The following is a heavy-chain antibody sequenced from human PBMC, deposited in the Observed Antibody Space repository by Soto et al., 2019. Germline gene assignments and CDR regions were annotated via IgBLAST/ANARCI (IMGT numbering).Heavy chain of an antibody. CDR3: ARGFATTGYLVDY. V-gene: IGHV3-23*01. CDR1: GXTFSNYA. J-gene: IGHJ4*02. Sequence: LRLSCAASGXTFSNYAMTWVRQAPGKGLQWVSAISGSGSSTKYADSVKGRFTISRDNSKSTLSLQMNSLRGEDTAVYFCARGFATTGYLVDYWGQGTLVTVSS. D-gene: IGHD3-9*01. CDR2: ISGSGSST.